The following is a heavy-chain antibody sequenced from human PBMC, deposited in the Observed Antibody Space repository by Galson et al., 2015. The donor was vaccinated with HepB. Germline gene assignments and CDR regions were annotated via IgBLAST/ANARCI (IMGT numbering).Heavy chain of an antibody. CDR2: SSAYRDKA. CDR1: GYSFSNYG. J-gene: IGHJ5*02. V-gene: IGHV1-18*04. Sequence: VKVSCQASGYSFSNYGISWVRQAPGQGLEWLGWSSAYRDKANYAQIVQGRVTMTTDTSTSTAYMELRSLTSDDTAMYYCVSDWYCSGRNCVDCFDPWGQGTLVTVSS. D-gene: IGHD2-15*01. CDR3: VSDWYCSGRNCVDCFDP.